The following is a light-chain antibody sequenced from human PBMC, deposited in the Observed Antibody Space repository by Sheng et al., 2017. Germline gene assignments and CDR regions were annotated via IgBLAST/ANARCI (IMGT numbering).Light chain of an antibody. CDR3: SSYTSSSTHVV. J-gene: IGLJ2*01. Sequence: QSALTQPASLSGSPGQSITISCTGTGGDLGDSDSVSWYQLFPDKAPKLLIYDVTSRPSGVSNRFSGSMSANTASLTISGLLAEDEADYYCSSYTSSSTHVVFGGGTKLTVL. V-gene: IGLV2-14*03. CDR2: DVT. CDR1: GGDLGDSDS.